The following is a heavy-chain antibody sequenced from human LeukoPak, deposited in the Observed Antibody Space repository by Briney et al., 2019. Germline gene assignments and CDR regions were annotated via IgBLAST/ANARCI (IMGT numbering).Heavy chain of an antibody. J-gene: IGHJ4*02. CDR3: AKDKVWFSFFDY. V-gene: IGHV3-23*01. CDR2: ISGSGGSS. CDR1: GFTFSSYA. Sequence: GGSLRLSCAASGFTFSSYAMSWVRQAPGKGLEWVSAISGSGGSSYYADSVKGRFTISRDNSKNTLYLQMNSLRAEDTAVYYCAKDKVWFSFFDYWGQGTLVTVSS. D-gene: IGHD3-9*01.